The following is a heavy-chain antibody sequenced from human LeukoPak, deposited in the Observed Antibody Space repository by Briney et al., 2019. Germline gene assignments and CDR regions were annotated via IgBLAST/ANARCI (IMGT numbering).Heavy chain of an antibody. V-gene: IGHV3-11*06. J-gene: IGHJ6*04. Sequence: GGSLRLSCAASGFTFSDYYMSWIRQAPGKGLEWVSYISSSSSYTNYADSVKGRFTISRDNAKNSLYLQMNSLRAEDAAVYYCARDRCVLWFGDLYGMDVWGKGTTVTVSS. CDR3: ARDRCVLWFGDLYGMDV. D-gene: IGHD3-10*01. CDR1: GFTFSDYY. CDR2: ISSSSSYT.